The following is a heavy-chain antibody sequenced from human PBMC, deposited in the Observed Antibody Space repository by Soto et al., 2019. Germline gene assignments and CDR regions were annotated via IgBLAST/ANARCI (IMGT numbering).Heavy chain of an antibody. D-gene: IGHD3-3*01. J-gene: IGHJ6*02. CDR2: IIPIFGTA. V-gene: IGHV1-69*06. CDR1: GGTFSSYA. CDR3: ALSFDFWSGSYYYGMDV. Sequence: ASVKVSCKASGGTFSSYAISWVRQAPGQGLEWMGGIIPIFGTANYAQKFQGRVTITADKSTSTAYMELSSLRSEDTAVYYCALSFDFWSGSYYYGMDVWGQGTKVTVSS.